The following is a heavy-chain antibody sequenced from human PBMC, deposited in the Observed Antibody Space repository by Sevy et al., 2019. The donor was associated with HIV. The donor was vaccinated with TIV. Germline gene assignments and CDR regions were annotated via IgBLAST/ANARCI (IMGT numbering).Heavy chain of an antibody. CDR3: ASRLPTWDGMDV. Sequence: GGSLRLSCAASGFTFSSYAMNWVRQAPGKGLEWVSSINAISSNIYYADSVKRRFTISRDNAENSLYLQMNSVRAEDTAVYYCASRLPTWDGMDVWGQGTTVTVSS. CDR2: INAISSNI. CDR1: GFTFSSYA. V-gene: IGHV3-21*01. D-gene: IGHD7-27*01. J-gene: IGHJ6*02.